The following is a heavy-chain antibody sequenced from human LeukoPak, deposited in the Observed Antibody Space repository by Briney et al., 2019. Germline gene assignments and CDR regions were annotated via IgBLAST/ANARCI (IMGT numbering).Heavy chain of an antibody. Sequence: GGSLRLSCAASGFTVSSNYMSWVRQAPGKGLEWVSVIYSGGSTYYADSVKGRFTISRDNSKNTLYLQMNSLRAEDTAVYYCASSAWVRSYFDYWGQGTLVTVSS. J-gene: IGHJ4*02. CDR1: GFTVSSNY. CDR2: IYSGGST. CDR3: ASSAWVRSYFDY. D-gene: IGHD1-1*01. V-gene: IGHV3-53*05.